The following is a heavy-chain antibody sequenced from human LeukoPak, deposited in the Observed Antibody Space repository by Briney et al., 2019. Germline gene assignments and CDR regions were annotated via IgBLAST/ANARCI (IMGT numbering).Heavy chain of an antibody. CDR3: ARDRYSSSWYGSDWFDP. D-gene: IGHD6-13*01. CDR1: GYTFTGYY. J-gene: IGHJ5*02. Sequence: ASVKVSCKASGYTFTGYYMHWVRQAPGQGLEWMGWINPNSGGTNYAQKFQGRVTMTRDTPISTAYMELSRLRSDDTAVYYCARDRYSSSWYGSDWFDPWGQGTLVTVSS. CDR2: INPNSGGT. V-gene: IGHV1-2*02.